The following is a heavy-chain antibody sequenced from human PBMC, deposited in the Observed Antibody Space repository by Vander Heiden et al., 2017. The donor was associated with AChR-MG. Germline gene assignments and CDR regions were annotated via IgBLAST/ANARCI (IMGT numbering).Heavy chain of an antibody. CDR3: TRAKTVAGAKYYFDW. CDR2: IRSQLCRETT. Sequence: EVQMVESGGGLVQQGRSLGLSCTTSGSTFGDDAMNWVRQAPGKGLEWVGFIRSQLCRETTEYAASVRGRFSISRDNSNSITYLQMNSLKTEDTAVYYCTRAKTVAGAKYYFDWWGQGTLVTVSS. D-gene: IGHD3-16*01. J-gene: IGHJ4*02. V-gene: IGHV3-49*04. CDR1: GSTFGDDA.